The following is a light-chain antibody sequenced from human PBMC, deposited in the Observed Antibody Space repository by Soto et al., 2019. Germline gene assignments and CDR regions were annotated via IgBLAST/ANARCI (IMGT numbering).Light chain of an antibody. J-gene: IGLJ1*01. V-gene: IGLV1-40*01. Sequence: QSVLTQPPSVSGAPVQRVTISCTGSSSNIGAGYDVHWYQQLPGTAPKLLILGNSNRPSEVPDRFSGSKSGTSASLASPGLQAEDEADYYCQSYYSSLSGYVFGTGTKLTVL. CDR3: QSYYSSLSGYV. CDR1: SSNIGAGYD. CDR2: GNS.